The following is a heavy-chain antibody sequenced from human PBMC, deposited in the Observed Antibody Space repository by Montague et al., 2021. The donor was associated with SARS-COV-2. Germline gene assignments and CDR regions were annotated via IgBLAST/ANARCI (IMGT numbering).Heavy chain of an antibody. J-gene: IGHJ6*02. CDR3: ARVFGRYDFWSGYFREDYYYYGIDV. Sequence: YLRLSCAASGFTFSSYAMHWVRQAPGKGLEWVAVISYDGSNKYYADSVKGRFTISRDNSKNTLYLQMNSLRAEDTAVYYCARVFGRYDFWSGYFREDYYYYGIDVWGQGTTVTVSS. D-gene: IGHD3-3*01. V-gene: IGHV3-30-3*01. CDR2: ISYDGSNK. CDR1: GFTFSSYA.